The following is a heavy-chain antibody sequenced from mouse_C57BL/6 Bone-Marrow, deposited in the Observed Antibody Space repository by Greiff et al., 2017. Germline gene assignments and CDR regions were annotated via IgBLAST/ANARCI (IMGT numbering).Heavy chain of an antibody. CDR2: IRNKANGYTT. CDR3: ARLSDVYYAMDY. Sequence: EVQLVESGGGLVQPGGSLSLSCAASGFTFTDYYMSWVRQPPGKALEWLGFIRNKANGYTTEYSASVKGRFTISRDNSQSILYLQMNALRAEDSATYYCARLSDVYYAMDYWGQGTSVTVSS. CDR1: GFTFTDYY. J-gene: IGHJ4*01. D-gene: IGHD2-3*01. V-gene: IGHV7-3*01.